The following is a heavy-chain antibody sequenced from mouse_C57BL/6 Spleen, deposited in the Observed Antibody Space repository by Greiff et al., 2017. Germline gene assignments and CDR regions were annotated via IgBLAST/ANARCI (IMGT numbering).Heavy chain of an antibody. J-gene: IGHJ2*01. CDR3: ARSGGYYGSSWDY. CDR2: INPNNGGT. V-gene: IGHV1-26*01. D-gene: IGHD1-1*01. CDR1: GYTFTDYY. Sequence: VQLQQSGPELVKPGASVKISCKASGYTFTDYYMNWVKQSHGKSLEWIGDINPNNGGTSYNQKFKGKATLTVDKSSSTAYMELRSLTSEDAAVDYCARSGGYYGSSWDYWGQGTTLTVSS.